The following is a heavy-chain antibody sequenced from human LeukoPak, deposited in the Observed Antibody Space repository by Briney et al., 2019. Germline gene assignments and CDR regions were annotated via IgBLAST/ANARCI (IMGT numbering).Heavy chain of an antibody. CDR2: IYTSGST. Sequence: PSQTLSLTCTVSGGSISGGSYYWSWSRQPAGKGLEWIGRIYTSGSTNYNPSLKSRVTISVDTSKNQFSLKLSSVTAADTAVYYCAREPSLRSGYYFDYWGQGTLVTVSS. CDR1: GGSISGGSYY. J-gene: IGHJ4*02. V-gene: IGHV4-61*02. D-gene: IGHD3-3*01. CDR3: AREPSLRSGYYFDY.